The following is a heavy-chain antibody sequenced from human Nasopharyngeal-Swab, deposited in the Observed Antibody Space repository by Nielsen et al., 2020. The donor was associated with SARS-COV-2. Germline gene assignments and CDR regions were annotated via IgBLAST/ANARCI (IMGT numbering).Heavy chain of an antibody. Sequence: VRQAPGKGLEWVSSISSSSDYIFYADSVKGRFTISRDNAKNSLYLQMNSLRAEDTAVYYCARDGPLSTSGWSDYWGQGTLVTVSS. CDR2: ISSSSDYI. D-gene: IGHD6-19*01. CDR3: ARDGPLSTSGWSDY. V-gene: IGHV3-21*01. J-gene: IGHJ4*02.